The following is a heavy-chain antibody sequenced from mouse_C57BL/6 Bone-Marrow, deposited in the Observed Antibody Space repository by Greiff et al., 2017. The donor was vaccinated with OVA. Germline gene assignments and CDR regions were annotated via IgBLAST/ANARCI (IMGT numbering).Heavy chain of an antibody. V-gene: IGHV5-6*01. D-gene: IGHD3-3*01. CDR1: GFTFSSYG. J-gene: IGHJ2*01. CDR2: ISSGGSYT. CDR3: ARHGLGLYYFDY. Sequence: DVQLVESGGDLVKPGGSLKLSCAASGFTFSSYGMSWVRQTPDKRLEWVATISSGGSYTYYPDSVKGRFTISRDNAKNTLYLQMSSLKSEDTAMYYCARHGLGLYYFDYWGQGTTLTVSS.